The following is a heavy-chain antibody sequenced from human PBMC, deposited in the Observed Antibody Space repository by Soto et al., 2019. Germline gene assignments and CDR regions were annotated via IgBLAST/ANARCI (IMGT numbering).Heavy chain of an antibody. CDR3: TRHVDYVAGSDFDD. CDR2: IRSKSNNYAT. D-gene: IGHD6-19*01. V-gene: IGHV3-73*01. J-gene: IGHJ4*02. Sequence: GGSLRLSCAASGFTFSGSAMHWVRQASGKGLEWVGRIRSKSNNYATAYAASVKGRFTISRDDSQNTAYLQMDSLKTEDSAVYYCTRHVDYVAGSDFDDWGQGTLVTVSS. CDR1: GFTFSGSA.